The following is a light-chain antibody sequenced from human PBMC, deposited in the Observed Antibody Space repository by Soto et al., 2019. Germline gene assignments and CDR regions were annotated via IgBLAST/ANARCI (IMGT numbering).Light chain of an antibody. CDR1: QTVRNNY. CDR3: QQFSSYPLT. V-gene: IGKV3-20*01. Sequence: EFVLPQSPGTLSLSPGARAPLSRLASQTVRNNYLAWYQQKPGQAARLLIYDASSRATGIPDRFSGGGSGTDFTLTISRLEPEDFAVYYCQQFSSYPLTVGGGTKVDIK. J-gene: IGKJ4*01. CDR2: DAS.